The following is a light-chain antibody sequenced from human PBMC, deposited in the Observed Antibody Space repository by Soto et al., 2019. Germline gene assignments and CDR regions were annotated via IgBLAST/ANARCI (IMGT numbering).Light chain of an antibody. CDR3: QHRDKWPPGAT. CDR2: DTS. CDR1: QNIGTF. J-gene: IGKJ4*02. Sequence: EIVLTQSPATLSLSPAERATLSCRASQNIGTFLAWYPQKPGQPPRRVSYDTSNRATGIPARFSGSGSETDFALTINIIESEDFAIYYCQHRDKWPPGATFGRGTKVEIK. V-gene: IGKV3-11*01.